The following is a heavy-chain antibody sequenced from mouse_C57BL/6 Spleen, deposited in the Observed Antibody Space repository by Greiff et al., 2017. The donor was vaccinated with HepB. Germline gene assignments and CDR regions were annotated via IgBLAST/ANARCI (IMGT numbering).Heavy chain of an antibody. CDR1: GFNIKDYY. Sequence: EVKVVESGAELVKPGASVKLSCTASGFNIKDYYMHWVKQRTEQGLEWIGRIDPEDGENKYAPKFQGKATITADTSSNTAYLQLSSLTSADTAVYYCALWLRLRRYFDYWGQGTTLTVSS. CDR3: ALWLRLRRYFDY. J-gene: IGHJ2*01. V-gene: IGHV14-2*01. D-gene: IGHD2-2*01. CDR2: IDPEDGEN.